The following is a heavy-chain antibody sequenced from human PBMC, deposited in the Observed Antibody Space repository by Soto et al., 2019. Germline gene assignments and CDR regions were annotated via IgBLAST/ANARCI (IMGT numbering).Heavy chain of an antibody. D-gene: IGHD2-15*01. CDR3: VRSGTSSGRFSDY. CDR1: GYTFTSYW. CDR2: IYPSESDI. J-gene: IGHJ4*02. V-gene: IGHV5-51*01. Sequence: GESLKISCKGSGYTFTSYWIGWVRQMPGEGLEWMGVIYPSESDIRYSPSFQGKVTISADKSITTAYLQWSSLKAADTAMYYCVRSGTSSGRFSDYWGPGTPVTVSS.